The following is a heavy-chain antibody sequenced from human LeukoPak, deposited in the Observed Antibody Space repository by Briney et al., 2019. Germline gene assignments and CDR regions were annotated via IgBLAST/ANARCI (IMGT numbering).Heavy chain of an antibody. D-gene: IGHD6-25*01. CDR3: ARGSTARQAFDI. CDR2: INSDGSST. J-gene: IGHJ3*02. CDR1: GFTFSSYS. V-gene: IGHV3-74*01. Sequence: GGSLRLSCAASGFTFSSYSMNWVRQAPGKGLEWVSRINSDGSSTSYADSVKGRFTISRDNAKNTLYLQMNSLRVEDTAVYYCARGSTARQAFDIWGQGTMVTVSS.